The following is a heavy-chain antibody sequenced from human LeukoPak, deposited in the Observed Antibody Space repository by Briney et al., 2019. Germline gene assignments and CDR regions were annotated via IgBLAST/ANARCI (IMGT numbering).Heavy chain of an antibody. Sequence: GGSLRLSCAASGFSFSGYWMHWVRQVPGKGLVWVSRINTDGSTTTYADSVKGRFTISRDNAKNTLYLQMNSLRAEDTAMYYCARVRYNSGYIFDYWGQGALVTVSS. CDR3: ARVRYNSGYIFDY. CDR1: GFSFSGYW. CDR2: INTDGSTT. D-gene: IGHD5-18*01. V-gene: IGHV3-74*01. J-gene: IGHJ4*02.